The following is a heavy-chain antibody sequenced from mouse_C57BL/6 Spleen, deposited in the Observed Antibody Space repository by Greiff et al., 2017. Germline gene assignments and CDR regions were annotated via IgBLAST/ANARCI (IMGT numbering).Heavy chain of an antibody. Sequence: QVQLQQSGAELVRPGSSVKLSCKASGYTFTSYWMHWVKQRPRQGLEWIGNIDPSDSETHYNQKFKDKATLTVDKSSSTAYMQLSSLTSEDSAVYYCARSYYSNLYAMDYWGQGTSVTVSS. CDR2: IDPSDSET. V-gene: IGHV1-52*01. D-gene: IGHD2-5*01. J-gene: IGHJ4*01. CDR1: GYTFTSYW. CDR3: ARSYYSNLYAMDY.